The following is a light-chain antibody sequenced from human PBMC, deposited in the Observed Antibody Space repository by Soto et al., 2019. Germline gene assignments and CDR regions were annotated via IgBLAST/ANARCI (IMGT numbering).Light chain of an antibody. Sequence: QSVRTQPASVSGSPGQSITISCTGTSSDVGGYNYVSWYQQHPDKAPRLMIYDVSNRPSGVSDRFSGSKSGDTASLTISGLQAGDEADYYCTSFTSRHTYVFGTGTKVTVL. CDR2: DVS. CDR1: SSDVGGYNY. J-gene: IGLJ1*01. V-gene: IGLV2-14*03. CDR3: TSFTSRHTYV.